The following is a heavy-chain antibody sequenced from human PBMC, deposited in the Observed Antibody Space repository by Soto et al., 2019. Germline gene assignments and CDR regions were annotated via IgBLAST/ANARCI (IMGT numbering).Heavy chain of an antibody. D-gene: IGHD2-15*01. CDR2: ISAYNGNT. V-gene: IGHV1-18*01. CDR1: GYTFTSYG. Sequence: GASVKVSCKASGYTFTSYGISWVRQAPGQGLEWMGWISAYNGNTNYAQKLQGRVTMTTDTSTSTAYMELRSLRSDDTAVYYCARAVDIVVVGQYNWFDPWGQGTLVTVSS. CDR3: ARAVDIVVVGQYNWFDP. J-gene: IGHJ5*02.